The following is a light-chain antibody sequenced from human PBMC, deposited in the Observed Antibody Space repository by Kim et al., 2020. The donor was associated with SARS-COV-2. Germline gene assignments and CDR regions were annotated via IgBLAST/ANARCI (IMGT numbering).Light chain of an antibody. CDR1: QDISSH. CDR2: TAS. J-gene: IGKJ5*01. Sequence: DIQLTQSPSFLSASVGDRVTITCRASQDISSHLAWYQQKPGKGPKLLVHTASTLHSGVPSRFSGSGSGTEFTLTISSLQPEDFVTYYCQQRNSYPITFGQGTRLEIK. V-gene: IGKV1-9*01. CDR3: QQRNSYPIT.